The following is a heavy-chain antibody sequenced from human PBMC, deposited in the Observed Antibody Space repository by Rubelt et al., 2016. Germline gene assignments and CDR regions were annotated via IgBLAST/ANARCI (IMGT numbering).Heavy chain of an antibody. D-gene: IGHD2-21*02. CDR3: ANGGNVVVTARLYYFDY. J-gene: IGHJ4*02. Sequence: EVQLVESGGGLVQPGGSLRLSCAASGFTFSSYDMHWVRQATGKGMEWVSAIGTAGDPYYPGSVKGPFTISSDNSKNTLYLQMNSLRAEDTAVYYCANGGNVVVTARLYYFDYWGQGTLVTVSS. V-gene: IGHV3-13*05. CDR1: GFTFSSYD. CDR2: IGTAGDP.